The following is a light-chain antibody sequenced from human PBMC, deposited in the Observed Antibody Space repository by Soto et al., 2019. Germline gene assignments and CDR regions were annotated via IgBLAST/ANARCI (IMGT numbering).Light chain of an antibody. Sequence: IQMTQSPSSLSASVGDRVTITCRASQGIRKDLVWLQLKQGKAPKSLIYAASILQSGVPSKFSGSGSGTDFTLTITSLQPEDSATYYCQQYNSYPLTFGGGTKVEIK. CDR2: AAS. J-gene: IGKJ4*01. CDR1: QGIRKD. V-gene: IGKV1-16*02. CDR3: QQYNSYPLT.